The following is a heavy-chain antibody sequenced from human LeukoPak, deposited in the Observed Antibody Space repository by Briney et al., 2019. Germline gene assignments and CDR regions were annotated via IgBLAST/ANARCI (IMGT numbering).Heavy chain of an antibody. D-gene: IGHD4-17*01. V-gene: IGHV3-30*18. CDR3: AKDRERGYGDYPDYYGMDV. CDR2: ISYDGSNK. J-gene: IGHJ6*04. CDR1: GFTFSSYG. Sequence: GGSLRLSCAASGFTFSSYGMHWVRQAPGKGLEWVAVISYDGSNKYYADSVKGRFTISRDNSKNTLYLQMNSLRAEDTAVYYCAKDRERGYGDYPDYYGMDVWGKGPTVTVSS.